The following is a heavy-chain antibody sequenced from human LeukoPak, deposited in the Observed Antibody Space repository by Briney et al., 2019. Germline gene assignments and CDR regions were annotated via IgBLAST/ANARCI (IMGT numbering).Heavy chain of an antibody. D-gene: IGHD5-24*01. Sequence: GGSLRLSCAASGFPFSSYSMNWVSQAPGRGLEWVSYISISSSTIYYADSVKGRFTISRDNSKNTLYLQMNSLRGGDTAVYYCAKDLGRWLQLAESDYYMDVWGKGTTVTISS. J-gene: IGHJ6*03. CDR3: AKDLGRWLQLAESDYYMDV. V-gene: IGHV3-48*01. CDR1: GFPFSSYS. CDR2: ISISSSTI.